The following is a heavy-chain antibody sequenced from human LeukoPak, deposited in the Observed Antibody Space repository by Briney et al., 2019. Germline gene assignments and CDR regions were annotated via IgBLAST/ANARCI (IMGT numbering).Heavy chain of an antibody. Sequence: SSETLSLTCTVSGGSISSGSYYWSWIRQPAGKGLEWIGRIYTSGSTNYNPSLKSRVTISVDTSKNQFSLRLSSVTAADTAMYYCARLRSPGDFDYWGQGTLVTVSS. D-gene: IGHD1-26*01. CDR2: IYTSGST. CDR3: ARLRSPGDFDY. V-gene: IGHV4-61*02. J-gene: IGHJ4*02. CDR1: GGSISSGSYY.